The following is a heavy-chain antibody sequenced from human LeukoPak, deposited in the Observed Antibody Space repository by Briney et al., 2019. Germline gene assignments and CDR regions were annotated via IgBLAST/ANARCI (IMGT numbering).Heavy chain of an antibody. D-gene: IGHD4-17*01. CDR3: GRDPNGNYVGAFEF. J-gene: IGHJ3*01. Sequence: GGSLRLSCTASGFAFSAYAMTWVRQVPGKGLEWVSSQTANSDDTTYADSVRGRFTMSRDNSKNSLYLQMNNLRAEDTATYYCGRDPNGNYVGAFEFWGQGTLVTVSS. CDR2: QTANSDDT. V-gene: IGHV3-23*01. CDR1: GFAFSAYA.